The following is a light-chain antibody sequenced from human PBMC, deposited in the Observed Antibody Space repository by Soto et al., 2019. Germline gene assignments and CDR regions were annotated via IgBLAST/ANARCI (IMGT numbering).Light chain of an antibody. V-gene: IGLV1-51*01. CDR2: DIN. CDR1: SSHIGNYH. Sequence: QSVLTQPPSVSAATGQKVTISCSGSSSHIGNYHVSWYQQRPGTAPNLLIYDINNRPSGIPDRFSGSKSGTSATLGITGLQTGDEADYYCGTWDNSLSAYVFGTGTKVTVL. J-gene: IGLJ1*01. CDR3: GTWDNSLSAYV.